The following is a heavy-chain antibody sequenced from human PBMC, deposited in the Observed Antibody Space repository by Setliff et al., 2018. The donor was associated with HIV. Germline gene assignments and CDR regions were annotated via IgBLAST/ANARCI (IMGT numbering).Heavy chain of an antibody. Sequence: GASVKVSCKASGGVFSTYGIHWVRQAPGQGLEWMGGIIPIASVPNYSQKFQDRLTITADESTTTVYMDMSSLRSEDTAQYYCARGPLYGYDRGYFDYWGQGTLVTVSS. V-gene: IGHV1-69*10. CDR2: IIPIASVP. CDR1: GGVFSTYG. J-gene: IGHJ4*02. D-gene: IGHD5-12*01. CDR3: ARGPLYGYDRGYFDY.